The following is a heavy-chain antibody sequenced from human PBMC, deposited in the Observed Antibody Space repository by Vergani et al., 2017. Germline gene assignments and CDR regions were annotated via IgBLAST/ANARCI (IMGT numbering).Heavy chain of an antibody. CDR1: GYTFTGYY. J-gene: IGHJ4*02. V-gene: IGHV1-2*02. D-gene: IGHD1-26*01. CDR3: AKDTLIVGATGGFDY. CDR2: INPNSGGT. Sequence: QVQLVQSGAEVKKPGASVKVSCKASGYTFTGYYMHWVRQAPGQGLEWMGWINPNSGGTYYADSVKGRFTISRDNSKNTLYLQMNSLRAEDTAVYYCAKDTLIVGATGGFDYWGQGTLVTVSS.